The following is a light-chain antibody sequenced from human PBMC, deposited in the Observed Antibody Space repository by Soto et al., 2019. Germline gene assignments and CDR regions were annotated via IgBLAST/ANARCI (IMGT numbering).Light chain of an antibody. J-gene: IGKJ1*01. CDR3: HHYATSSRT. CDR1: QRVSNSY. V-gene: IGKV3-20*01. CDR2: AAS. Sequence: SGLTQYTGNLALAPGGKGHLSWRGSQRVSNSYLGWYQQKPGQAPRLLIYAASSRATGIPNRFSGSGSGTDFTLSISGLEPEDFAVYYCHHYATSSRTFGQGTKVDIK.